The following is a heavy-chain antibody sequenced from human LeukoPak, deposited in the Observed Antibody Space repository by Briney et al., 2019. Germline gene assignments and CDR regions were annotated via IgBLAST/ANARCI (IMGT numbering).Heavy chain of an antibody. D-gene: IGHD1-26*01. V-gene: IGHV3-11*04. J-gene: IGHJ6*02. CDR1: GGSFSGYY. Sequence: LSLTCAVYGGSFSGYYWSWIRQAPGKGLEWVSYISSSSSTIYYADSVKGRFTISRDNAKNSLYLQMNSLRAEDTAVYYCARDPEGGALGYYYGMDVWGQGTTVTVSS. CDR2: ISSSSSTI. CDR3: ARDPEGGALGYYYGMDV.